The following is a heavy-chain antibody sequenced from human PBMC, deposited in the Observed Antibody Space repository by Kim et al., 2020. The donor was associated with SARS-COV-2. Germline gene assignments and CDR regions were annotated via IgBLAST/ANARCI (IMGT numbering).Heavy chain of an antibody. CDR3: AKDSSRYYDILTGYMLDY. CDR1: GFTFSSYA. J-gene: IGHJ4*02. D-gene: IGHD3-9*01. V-gene: IGHV3-23*01. CDR2: FSGSGGST. Sequence: GGSLRLSCAASGFTFSSYAMSWVRQAPGKGLEWVSAFSGSGGSTYYADSVKARFTISRDNSKNTLYLLMNSLRAEATDVYYCAKDSSRYYDILTGYMLDYWCQRTLVTVSS.